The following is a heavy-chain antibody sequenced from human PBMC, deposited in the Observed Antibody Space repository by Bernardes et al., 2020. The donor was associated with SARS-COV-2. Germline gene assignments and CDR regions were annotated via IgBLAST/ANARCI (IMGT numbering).Heavy chain of an antibody. CDR3: ARGKGTRAHQYYYGMDV. CDR2: ISASDGT. Sequence: GSLRLSCVASGFTFSSYAMNWVRQAPGKGLEWVSLISASDGTYYTESVKGRFTMSRDNSKNTLHLQMNSLGAEDTAVYYCARGKGTRAHQYYYGMDVWGQGTTVSVSS. J-gene: IGHJ6*02. V-gene: IGHV3-23*01. D-gene: IGHD2-2*01. CDR1: GFTFSSYA.